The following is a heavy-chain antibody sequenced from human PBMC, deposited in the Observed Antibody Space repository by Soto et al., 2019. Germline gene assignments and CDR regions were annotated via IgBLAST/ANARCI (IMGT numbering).Heavy chain of an antibody. D-gene: IGHD3-22*01. V-gene: IGHV2-5*02. CDR1: GFSLGTTGVG. Sequence: QITLKESAPTLVKPTQTLTLTCTLSGFSLGTTGVGVGWIRQPPGKALDWLGLIYWDDDERYSPSPKNRLTITKDTSKNLVVLTMANMDPVDTATYYCARKYYYDNSGYFHFDYWGQGTLVTVSS. J-gene: IGHJ4*02. CDR2: IYWDDDE. CDR3: ARKYYYDNSGYFHFDY.